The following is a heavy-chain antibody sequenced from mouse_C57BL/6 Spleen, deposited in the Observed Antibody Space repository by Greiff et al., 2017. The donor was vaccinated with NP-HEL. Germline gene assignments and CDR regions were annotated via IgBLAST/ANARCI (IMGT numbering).Heavy chain of an antibody. V-gene: IGHV5-4*03. CDR1: GFTFSSYA. Sequence: EVKLMESGGGLVKPGGSLKLSCAASGFTFSSYAMSWVRQTPEKRLEWVATISDGGSYTYYPDNVKGRFTISRDNAKNNLYLQMSHLKSEDTAMYYCASYRGYYFDYWGQGTTLTVSS. CDR3: ASYRGYYFDY. CDR2: ISDGGSYT. D-gene: IGHD2-14*01. J-gene: IGHJ2*01.